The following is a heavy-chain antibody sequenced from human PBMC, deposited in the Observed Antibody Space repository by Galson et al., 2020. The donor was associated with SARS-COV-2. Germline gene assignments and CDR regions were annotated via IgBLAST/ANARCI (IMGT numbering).Heavy chain of an antibody. V-gene: IGHV2-70*11. CDR2: NDWDDDK. CDR1: GFSLSTSGMC. J-gene: IGHJ3*02. D-gene: IGHD3-22*01. CDR3: ARTTGGSGYRHSFDI. Sequence: SGPTLVKPTQTLTLTCTFSGFSLSTSGMCVSWIRQPPGKALEWLARNDWDDDKYYSTSLKTRLTVFKDTPKNQVVLIMTNMDPVDTATYYFARTTGGSGYRHSFDIWGQGTMVTVSS.